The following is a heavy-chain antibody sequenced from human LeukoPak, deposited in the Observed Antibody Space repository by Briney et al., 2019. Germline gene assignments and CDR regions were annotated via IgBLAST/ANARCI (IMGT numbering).Heavy chain of an antibody. CDR1: GFTFSSYA. Sequence: GGSLRLSCAASGFTFSSYAMSWVRQAPGKGLEWVSAIRGSGGSTYYADSVKGRFTISRDNAKNTLYVQMNSLRAEDTAVYYWGKNKHYCSSCSQMDWGQGTLVTVSS. D-gene: IGHD2-2*01. CDR3: GKNKHYCSSCSQMD. CDR2: IRGSGGST. V-gene: IGHV3-23*01. J-gene: IGHJ4*02.